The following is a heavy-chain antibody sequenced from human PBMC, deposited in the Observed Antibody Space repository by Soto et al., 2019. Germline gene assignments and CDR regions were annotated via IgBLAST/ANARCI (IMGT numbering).Heavy chain of an antibody. CDR2: IRGNGGEI. CDR3: ALQPSYTTVWYVDY. CDR1: GFTFSSFA. Sequence: VQVLESGGGLAQPGGSLRLSCAASGFTFSSFAMSWVRQAPGKGLEWVSSIRGNGGEIYYADSVKGRFTISRDDSKNALSLQMNSLRAEDTAMYYCALQPSYTTVWYVDYWGLGTLVTVSS. D-gene: IGHD6-19*01. J-gene: IGHJ4*02. V-gene: IGHV3-23*01.